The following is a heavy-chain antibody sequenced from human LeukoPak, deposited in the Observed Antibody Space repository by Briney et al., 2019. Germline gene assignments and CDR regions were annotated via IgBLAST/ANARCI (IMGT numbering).Heavy chain of an antibody. CDR3: ARGYYYRDV. V-gene: IGHV4-39*01. CDR1: GGSISSSSYY. J-gene: IGHJ6*03. Sequence: PSETLSLTCTVSGGSISSSSYYWGWIRQPPGKGLEWIGSIYYSGSTYYNPSLKSRVTISVDTSKNQFSLKVSSVTAADMAVYYCARGYYYRDVGAKGPTVTVSS. CDR2: IYYSGST.